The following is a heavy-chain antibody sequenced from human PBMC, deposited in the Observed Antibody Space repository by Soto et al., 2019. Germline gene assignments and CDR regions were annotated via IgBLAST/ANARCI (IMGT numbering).Heavy chain of an antibody. Sequence: ASVKVSCKASGYTFTGYYMHWVRQAPGQGLEWMGWINPNSGGTNYAQKFQGWVTMTRDTSISTAYMELSRLRSDDTAVYYCARWSTLDAFDIWGQGTRVPVAS. CDR1: GYTFTGYY. J-gene: IGHJ3*02. CDR2: INPNSGGT. D-gene: IGHD3-3*01. CDR3: ARWSTLDAFDI. V-gene: IGHV1-2*04.